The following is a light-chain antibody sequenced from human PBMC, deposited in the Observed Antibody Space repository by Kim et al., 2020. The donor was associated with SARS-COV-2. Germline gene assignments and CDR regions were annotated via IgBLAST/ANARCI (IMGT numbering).Light chain of an antibody. CDR3: CAYTSSSTYV. Sequence: QSALTQPASVSGSPGQSFTISCTGTSGDVGGYDYVSWYQHHPGKAPKLMIYDVNKWPSGVSNRFSGSKSGNTASLTISGLQAEDEADYYCCAYTSSSTYVFGGGTKVTVL. CDR2: DVN. CDR1: SGDVGGYDY. J-gene: IGLJ1*01. V-gene: IGLV2-14*03.